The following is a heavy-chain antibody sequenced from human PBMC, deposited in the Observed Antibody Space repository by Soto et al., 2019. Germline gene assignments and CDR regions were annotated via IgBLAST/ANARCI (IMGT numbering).Heavy chain of an antibody. J-gene: IGHJ4*02. D-gene: IGHD2-15*01. CDR1: GFTFSDHY. V-gene: IGHV3-72*01. Sequence: GGSLRLSCAASGFTFSDHYMDWVRQAPGKGLEWVGRTRNKANSYTTEYAASVKGRFTISRDDSKNSLYLQMNSLKTEDTAVYYCAREGDCSGGSCYSDFDYWGQGTLVTVSS. CDR2: TRNKANSYTT. CDR3: AREGDCSGGSCYSDFDY.